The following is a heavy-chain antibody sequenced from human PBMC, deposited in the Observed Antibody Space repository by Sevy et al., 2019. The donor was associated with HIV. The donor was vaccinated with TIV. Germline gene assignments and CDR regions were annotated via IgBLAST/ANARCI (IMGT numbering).Heavy chain of an antibody. CDR3: ARHDYGDKVYCYFDL. V-gene: IGHV3-53*01. CDR1: GFTVSSNY. D-gene: IGHD4-17*01. CDR2: IYSGGST. J-gene: IGHJ2*01. Sequence: GGSLRLSCAASGFTVSSNYMSWVRQAPGKGLEWVSVIYSGGSTYYADSAKGRFTISRDNTKNTLYLQMNSLRAEDTAVYYCARHDYGDKVYCYFDLWGRGTLVTVSS.